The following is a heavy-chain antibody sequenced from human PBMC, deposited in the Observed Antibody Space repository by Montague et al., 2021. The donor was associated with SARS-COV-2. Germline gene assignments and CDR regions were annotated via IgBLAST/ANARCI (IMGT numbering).Heavy chain of an antibody. CDR1: GGSISSYY. J-gene: IGHJ4*02. CDR2: IYYSGST. Sequence: SETLSLTCTVSGGSISSYYWSWIRQPPGKGLEWIGYIYYSGSTNYNPSLKSRVTISVDTSKNQFSLKLRSVTAADTAVYYCARIWYSSGDQRIYYFDYWGQGTLVTVSS. V-gene: IGHV4-59*01. CDR3: ARIWYSSGDQRIYYFDY. D-gene: IGHD3-22*01.